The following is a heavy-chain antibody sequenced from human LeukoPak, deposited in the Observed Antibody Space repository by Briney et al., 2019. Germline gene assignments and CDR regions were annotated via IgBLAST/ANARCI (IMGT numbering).Heavy chain of an antibody. J-gene: IGHJ4*02. CDR2: ISSSGSTI. CDR3: ARDYGGSSPFDY. CDR1: GFTFSSYE. Sequence: PGGSLRLSCAASGFTFSSYEFHWVRQAPGKGLEWVSYISSSGSTIYYADSVKGRFTISRDNAKNSLYLQMNRLRAEDTAVYYCARDYGGSSPFDYWGQGTLVTVSS. V-gene: IGHV3-48*03. D-gene: IGHD4-23*01.